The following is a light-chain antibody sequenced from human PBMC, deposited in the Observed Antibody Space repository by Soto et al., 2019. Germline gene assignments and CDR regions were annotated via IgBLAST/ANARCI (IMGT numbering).Light chain of an antibody. CDR3: AAWDDSLKGYV. CDR2: SNI. Sequence: QPVLTQPPSASGTPGQRVTVSCSGSNSNIGSNTVNWYQQLPQTAPKLLIYSNIQRPSGVPARFSGSKSGTSASLAISGLQSEDEADYYCAAWDDSLKGYVFGTGTKLTVL. J-gene: IGLJ1*01. CDR1: NSNIGSNT. V-gene: IGLV1-44*01.